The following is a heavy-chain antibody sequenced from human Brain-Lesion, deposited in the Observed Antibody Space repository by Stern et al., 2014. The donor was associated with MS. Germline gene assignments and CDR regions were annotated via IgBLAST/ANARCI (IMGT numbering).Heavy chain of an antibody. CDR3: AGEEDIRYCSGGSCTGNWFDP. CDR2: IYYSGNT. V-gene: IGHV4-39*01. J-gene: IGHJ5*02. CDR1: GGSVSSTSYA. Sequence: QVQLQESGPGLVKPSETLSLTCTVAGGSVSSTSYAWAWIRQPPGKGLEWIGTIYYSGNTYYSPSLKSRLTISLDPPKNQFSRQLGSVTAADTAVYYCAGEEDIRYCSGGSCTGNWFDPWGQGTLVTVSS. D-gene: IGHD2-15*01.